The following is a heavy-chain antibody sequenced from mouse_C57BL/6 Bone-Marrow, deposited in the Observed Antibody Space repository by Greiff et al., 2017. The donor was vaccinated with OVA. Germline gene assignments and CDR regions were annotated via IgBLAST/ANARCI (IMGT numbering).Heavy chain of an antibody. CDR2: IDPENGDT. J-gene: IGHJ2*01. CDR3: TTWLTGVDY. Sequence: VQLQQSGAELVRPGASVKLSCTASGFNIKDDYMHWVKQRPEQGLEWIGWIDPENGDTEYPSKFQGKATITADTSSNTAYLQLSSLTSEDTAVYYCTTWLTGVDYWGQGTTLTVSS. D-gene: IGHD4-1*01. V-gene: IGHV14-4*01. CDR1: GFNIKDDY.